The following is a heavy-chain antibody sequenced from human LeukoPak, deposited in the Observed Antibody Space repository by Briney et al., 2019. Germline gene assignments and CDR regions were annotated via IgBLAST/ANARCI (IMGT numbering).Heavy chain of an antibody. CDR2: INHSGST. D-gene: IGHD1-26*01. V-gene: IGHV4-34*01. Sequence: PSETLSLTCAVYGGSFSGYYWSWIRQPPGKGLEWIGEINHSGSTNYNPSLKSRVTISVDTSKNQFSLKLSSVTAADTAVYYCARHWESGSYLGWYLDYWGQGTLVTVSS. J-gene: IGHJ4*02. CDR3: ARHWESGSYLGWYLDY. CDR1: GGSFSGYY.